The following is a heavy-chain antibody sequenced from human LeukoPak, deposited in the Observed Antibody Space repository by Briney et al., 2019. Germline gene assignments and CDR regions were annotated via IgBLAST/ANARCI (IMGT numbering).Heavy chain of an antibody. D-gene: IGHD6-13*01. CDR1: GGSISSSSYY. CDR2: INHSGST. V-gene: IGHV4-39*07. CDR3: ARGSIAAATTGGYYYYYGMDV. J-gene: IGHJ6*02. Sequence: SETLSLTCAVSGGSISSSSYYWGWIRQPPGKGLEWIGEINHSGSTNYNPSLKSRVTISVDTSKNQFSLKLSSVTAADTAVYYCARGSIAAATTGGYYYYYGMDVWGQGTTVTVSS.